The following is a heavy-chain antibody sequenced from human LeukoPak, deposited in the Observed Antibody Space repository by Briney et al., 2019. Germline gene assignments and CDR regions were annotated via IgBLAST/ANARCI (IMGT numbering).Heavy chain of an antibody. CDR2: INACNGNT. J-gene: IGHJ6*04. CDR1: GYTFTSYA. Sequence: GASVKVSCKASGYTFTSYAMHWVRQAPGQRREWMGWINACNGNTKYSQKFQGRVTITRDTSASTAYMELSSLRSEDTAVYYCARGGEDCSSTSCYAGYYYGMDVWGKGTTVTVSS. D-gene: IGHD2-2*01. CDR3: ARGGEDCSSTSCYAGYYYGMDV. V-gene: IGHV1-3*01.